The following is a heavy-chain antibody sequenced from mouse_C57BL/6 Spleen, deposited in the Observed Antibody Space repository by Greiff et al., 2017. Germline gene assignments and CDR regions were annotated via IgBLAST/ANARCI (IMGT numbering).Heavy chain of an antibody. D-gene: IGHD2-3*01. CDR3: ARDRGYDPGFDD. CDR2: IDPSDSYT. J-gene: IGHJ2*01. Sequence: QVQLQQPGAELVMPGASVKLSCKASGYTFTSYWMHWVKQRPGQGLEWIGEIDPSDSYTNYNQKFKGKSTLTVDKSSSTAYMQLSSLTSEDSAVYYCARDRGYDPGFDDWGQGTTLTGSS. CDR1: GYTFTSYW. V-gene: IGHV1-69*01.